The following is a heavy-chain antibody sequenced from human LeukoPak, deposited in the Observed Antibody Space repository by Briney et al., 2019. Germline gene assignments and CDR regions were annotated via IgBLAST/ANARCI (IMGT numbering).Heavy chain of an antibody. CDR1: GFTVSRNY. V-gene: IGHV3-53*01. CDR2: IYSGGST. Sequence: PAGGSLSLSHAASGFTVSRNYMIWVRQAPGKGLEWVSVIYSGGSTYYADSVKGRFTISRDNSKNTLFLQMNSLRAEDTAVYYCARASLAYFDSWGQGTLVTVSS. J-gene: IGHJ4*02. CDR3: ARASLAYFDS.